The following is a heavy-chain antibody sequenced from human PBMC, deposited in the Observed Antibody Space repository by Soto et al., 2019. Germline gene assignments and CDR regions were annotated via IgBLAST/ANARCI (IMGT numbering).Heavy chain of an antibody. D-gene: IGHD3-16*02. J-gene: IGHJ4*02. CDR2: INTGNGNT. CDR1: GYIFTNYA. Sequence: ASVKVSCKASGYIFTNYAMHWMRQAPGQRLEWMGWINTGNGNTKYSQKFQGRVTITRDTSASTAYVELSSLRTEDTAVYYCARGLGSYLDYLDYWGQGTLVTVSS. V-gene: IGHV1-3*04. CDR3: ARGLGSYLDYLDY.